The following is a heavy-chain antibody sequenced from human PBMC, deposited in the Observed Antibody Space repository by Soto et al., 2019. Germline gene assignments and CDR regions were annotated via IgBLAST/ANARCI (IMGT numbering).Heavy chain of an antibody. CDR2: IYYSGST. Sequence: PSETLSLTCTVSGGSISSYYWSWIRQPPGKGLEWIGYIYYSGSTNYNPSLKSRVTISVDTSKNQFSLKLSSVTAADTAVYYCASLRIEAAGILDYWGQGTLVTVSS. CDR1: GGSISSYY. CDR3: ASLRIEAAGILDY. V-gene: IGHV4-59*01. D-gene: IGHD6-13*01. J-gene: IGHJ4*02.